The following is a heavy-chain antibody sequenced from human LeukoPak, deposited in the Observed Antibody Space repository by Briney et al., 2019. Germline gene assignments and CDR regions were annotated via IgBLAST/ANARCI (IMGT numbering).Heavy chain of an antibody. CDR3: ATAVASSSGWYADY. J-gene: IGHJ4*02. CDR2: IWYDGSNK. Sequence: GGSLRLSCAASGFTFSHFWMSWVRQAPGKGLEWVAVIWYDGSNKYYADSVKGRFTVSRDNSKNTLYLQMNSLRAEDTAVYYCATAVASSSGWYADYWGQGTLVTVSS. D-gene: IGHD6-19*01. V-gene: IGHV3-33*08. CDR1: GFTFSHFW.